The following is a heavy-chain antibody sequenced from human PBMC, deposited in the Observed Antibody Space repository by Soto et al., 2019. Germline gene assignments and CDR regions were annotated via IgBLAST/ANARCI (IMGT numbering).Heavy chain of an antibody. CDR2: VWYDGSKK. J-gene: IGHJ6*01. Sequence: GGSLRLSCAASGFTLSTYGMHWVRQAPGKGLEWVAVVWYDGSKKYYADSVKGRFTVSRDNSKNTLYLQMNSLRAEDTAVYYCASPLEHWHFCFGMDVWWQGSVVTVS. CDR1: GFTLSTYG. V-gene: IGHV3-33*03. D-gene: IGHD3-3*02. CDR3: ASPLEHWHFCFGMDV.